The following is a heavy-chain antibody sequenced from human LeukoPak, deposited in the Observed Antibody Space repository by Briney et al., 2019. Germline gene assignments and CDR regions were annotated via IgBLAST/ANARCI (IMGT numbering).Heavy chain of an antibody. J-gene: IGHJ4*01. D-gene: IGHD7-27*01. CDR3: ASRKLGNDY. V-gene: IGHV4-59*02. CDR1: GGSVSDYY. Sequence: SQTLSLTCTVSGGSVSDYYWSWVRQSPGKGLEWIGYIYYTGSSSYNPSLRSRVTISADTSKNQFSLKLSSVTAADTAVYYCASRKLGNDYWGQGTLVTVSS. CDR2: IYYTGSS.